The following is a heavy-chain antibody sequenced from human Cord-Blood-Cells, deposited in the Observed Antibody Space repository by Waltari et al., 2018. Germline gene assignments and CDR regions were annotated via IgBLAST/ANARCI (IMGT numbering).Heavy chain of an antibody. CDR2: IWYDGSNK. V-gene: IGHV3-33*01. CDR3: ARDPGLYYFDY. D-gene: IGHD3-10*01. Sequence: MHWVRQAPGKGLEWVAVIWYDGSNKYYADSVKGRFTISRDNSKNTLYLQMNSLRAEDTAVYYCARDPGLYYFDYWGQGTLVTVSS. J-gene: IGHJ4*02.